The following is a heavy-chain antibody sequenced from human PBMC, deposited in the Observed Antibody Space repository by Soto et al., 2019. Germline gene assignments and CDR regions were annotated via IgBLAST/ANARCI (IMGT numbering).Heavy chain of an antibody. J-gene: IGHJ6*02. V-gene: IGHV4-34*01. Sequence: SETLSLTCSVFSASLGDPYWAWIRQSPDKGLEWIGEVHPSGSTDYNPSLKSRLTLSLDTSNNQFSPKVGSVTAADTAVYYCASSSLYGMDVWGQGTTVNSP. CDR2: VHPSGST. CDR1: SASLGDPY. CDR3: ASSSLYGMDV.